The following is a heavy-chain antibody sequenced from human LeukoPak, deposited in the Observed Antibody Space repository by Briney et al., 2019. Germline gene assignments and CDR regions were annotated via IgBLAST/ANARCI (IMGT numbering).Heavy chain of an antibody. D-gene: IGHD6-13*01. V-gene: IGHV1-18*01. CDR3: ARDPTSSSSWSHYYYYGMDV. Sequence: ASVKVSCKASGYTFTSYGISWVRQAPGQGLEWMGWISAYNGNTNYAQKLQGRVTMTTDTSTSTAYMELRSLRSDDTAVYYCARDPTSSSSWSHYYYYGMDVWGQGTTVTASS. J-gene: IGHJ6*02. CDR1: GYTFTSYG. CDR2: ISAYNGNT.